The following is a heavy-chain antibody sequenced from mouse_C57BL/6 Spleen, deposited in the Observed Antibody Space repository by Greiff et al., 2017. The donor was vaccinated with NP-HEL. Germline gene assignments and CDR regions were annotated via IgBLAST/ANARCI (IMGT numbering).Heavy chain of an antibody. CDR1: GYTFTSYW. Sequence: VQLQQSGTELVKPGASVKLSCKASGYTFTSYWMHWVKQRPGQGLEWIGNINPSNGGTNYNEKFKSKATLTVDKSYSTAYMQLSSLTSEDSAVYDCASHYDYDGGFAYWGQGTLVTVSA. CDR2: INPSNGGT. D-gene: IGHD2-4*01. J-gene: IGHJ3*01. V-gene: IGHV1-53*01. CDR3: ASHYDYDGGFAY.